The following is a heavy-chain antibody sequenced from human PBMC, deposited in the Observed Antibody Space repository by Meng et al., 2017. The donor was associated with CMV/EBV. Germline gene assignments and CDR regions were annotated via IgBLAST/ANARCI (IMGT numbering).Heavy chain of an antibody. CDR3: ARVSIVDCSSTSCYTEPTPYYYYGMDV. Sequence: GESLKISCAASGFTFSDYYMSWIRRAPGKGLEWVSYISSSGSTIYYADSVKGRFTISRDNAKNSLYLQMNSLRAEDTAVYYCARVSIVDCSSTSCYTEPTPYYYYGMDVWGQGTTVTV. D-gene: IGHD2-2*02. V-gene: IGHV3-11*04. CDR1: GFTFSDYY. J-gene: IGHJ6*02. CDR2: ISSSGSTI.